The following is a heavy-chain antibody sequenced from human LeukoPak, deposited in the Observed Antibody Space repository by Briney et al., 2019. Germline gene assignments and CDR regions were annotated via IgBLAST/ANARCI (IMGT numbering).Heavy chain of an antibody. CDR1: GFTIDDYG. J-gene: IGHJ3*02. CDR2: INWNGGST. Sequence: GGSLRLSCAASGFTIDDYGMSWVRQAPGKGLEWVSGINWNGGSTGYADSVKGRFTISRDNAKNSLYLQMNSLRAEDTALYYCARGDYYDSSGYDAFDIWGQGTMVTVSS. CDR3: ARGDYYDSSGYDAFDI. V-gene: IGHV3-20*04. D-gene: IGHD3-22*01.